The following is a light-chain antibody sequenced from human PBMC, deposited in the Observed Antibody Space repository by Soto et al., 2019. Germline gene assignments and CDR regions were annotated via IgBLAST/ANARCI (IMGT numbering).Light chain of an antibody. J-gene: IGLJ1*01. CDR1: SSDVGAYNF. Sequence: QSALTQPPSASGSPGQSVTISCTGTSSDVGAYNFVSWYQQPPGRAPRRIIYDVSQRPSGVPDRFSGSKSGNTASLTVSGLQAEDEADYYCSSYTTSNTDVFGTGTKLTVL. V-gene: IGLV2-8*01. CDR3: SSYTTSNTDV. CDR2: DVS.